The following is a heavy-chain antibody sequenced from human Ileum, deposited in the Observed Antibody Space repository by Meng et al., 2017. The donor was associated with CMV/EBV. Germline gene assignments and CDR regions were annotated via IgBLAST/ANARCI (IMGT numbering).Heavy chain of an antibody. CDR2: IKGKSDGGTT. CDR1: GFTFSKAW. V-gene: IGHV3-15*01. Sequence: EVHVVESGGGLVKPGGSLSVSCAASGFTFSKAWMTWVRQAPGKGLEWVGRIKGKSDGGTTEYAAPVKGRFTILRDDSKNTLYLQMNSLKTEDTAMYYCTTDLRDWGQGTLVTVSS. CDR3: TTDLRD. J-gene: IGHJ4*02.